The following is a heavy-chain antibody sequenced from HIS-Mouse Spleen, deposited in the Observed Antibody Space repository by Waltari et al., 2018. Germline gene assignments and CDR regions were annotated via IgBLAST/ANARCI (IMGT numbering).Heavy chain of an antibody. CDR2: INPTIGGT. J-gene: IGHJ4*02. CDR3: ARDRDRYYFDY. V-gene: IGHV1-2*02. Sequence: QVQLVQSGAEVKKPGASVKVSCKASGYTFTGYYMHWVRQAPGQGLEWMGWINPTIGGTSYAKKFQGRVTMTRDTSISTAYMELSRLRSDDTAVYYCARDRDRYYFDYWGQGTLVTVSS. CDR1: GYTFTGYY.